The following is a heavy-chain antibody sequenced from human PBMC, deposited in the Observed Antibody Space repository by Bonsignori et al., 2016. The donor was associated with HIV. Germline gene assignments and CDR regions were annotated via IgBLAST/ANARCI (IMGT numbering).Heavy chain of an antibody. CDR2: IYSGGSST. Sequence: WIRQPPGKGLEWVSVIYSGGSSTYYADSVKGRFTISRDNSKNTLYLQMNSLRAEDTAVYYCAKDDSTYYYDSSGYYFWGQGTLVTVSS. J-gene: IGHJ4*02. D-gene: IGHD3-22*01. CDR3: AKDDSTYYYDSSGYYF. V-gene: IGHV3-23*03.